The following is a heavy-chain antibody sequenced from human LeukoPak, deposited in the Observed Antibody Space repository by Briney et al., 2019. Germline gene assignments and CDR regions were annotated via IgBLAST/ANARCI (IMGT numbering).Heavy chain of an antibody. CDR1: GGSINSSKHY. Sequence: SETPSLTCTVSGGSINSSKHYWGSIRQPPGEGLGWIGGIDYSGSTYSNPSLKSRLTMSVDTSKNQFSLKLSSVTAADTAVFYCARHRLAFIVVDAYGTWGKVTMVIVSS. J-gene: IGHJ3*01. V-gene: IGHV4-39*01. CDR2: IDYSGST. CDR3: ARHRLAFIVVDAYGT. D-gene: IGHD1-26*01.